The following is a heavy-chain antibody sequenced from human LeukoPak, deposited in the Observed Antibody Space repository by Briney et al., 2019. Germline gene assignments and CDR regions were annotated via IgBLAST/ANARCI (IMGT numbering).Heavy chain of an antibody. CDR1: GYTFTSYY. D-gene: IGHD6-13*01. V-gene: IGHV1-46*01. Sequence: ASVKVSCKASGYTFTSYYMHWVRQAPGQGLEWMGIINPSGGSTSYAQKFQGRVTMTRDTSTSTVYMELSSLRSEDTAVYYCASFPGEAVAGRNYFDYWGQGTLVTVSS. J-gene: IGHJ4*02. CDR2: INPSGGST. CDR3: ASFPGEAVAGRNYFDY.